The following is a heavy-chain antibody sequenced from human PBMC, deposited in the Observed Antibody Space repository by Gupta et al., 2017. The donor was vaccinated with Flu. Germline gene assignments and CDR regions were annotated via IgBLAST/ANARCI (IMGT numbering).Heavy chain of an antibody. D-gene: IGHD1-1*01. CDR2: INHSGST. J-gene: IGHJ4*02. V-gene: IGHV4-34*01. Sequence: QVQLQQWGAGLLKPSETLSLTCAVYGGSLRGYYWSWIRQPPGKGLEWIGEINHSGSTNYNPSLKSRVTISVDTSKNQFSLKLSSVTAADTAVYYCARGRDGVTGTVLTFDYWGQGTLVTVSS. CDR1: GGSLRGYY. CDR3: ARGRDGVTGTVLTFDY.